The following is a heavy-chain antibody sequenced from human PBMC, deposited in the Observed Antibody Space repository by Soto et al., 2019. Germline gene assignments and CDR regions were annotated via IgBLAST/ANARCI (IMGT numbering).Heavy chain of an antibody. CDR2: ISGSGGST. J-gene: IGHJ4*02. Sequence: GGSLRLSCAASGFTFSNYAMSWVRQAPGKGLEWVSAISGSGGSTYYADSVKGRFTISRDNSNNTPYLQMNSLRAEDTAVYYCAKGLGYCSGGSCYSRIPFDYWGQGTLVTVSS. V-gene: IGHV3-23*01. CDR1: GFTFSNYA. CDR3: AKGLGYCSGGSCYSRIPFDY. D-gene: IGHD2-15*01.